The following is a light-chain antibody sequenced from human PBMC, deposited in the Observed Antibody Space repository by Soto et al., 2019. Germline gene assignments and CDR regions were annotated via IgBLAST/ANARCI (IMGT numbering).Light chain of an antibody. CDR2: SDN. J-gene: IGLJ2*01. CDR3: AAWDVSLVV. CDR1: SSNIGTNT. Sequence: QSVLTQPPSASGTPGQRVTISSSGSSSNIGTNTVIWYQQLPGAAPRLLIYSDNQRPSGVPDRFSGSKSGTSASLAISGLQSEDEADYYCAAWDVSLVVFGGGTQLTVL. V-gene: IGLV1-44*01.